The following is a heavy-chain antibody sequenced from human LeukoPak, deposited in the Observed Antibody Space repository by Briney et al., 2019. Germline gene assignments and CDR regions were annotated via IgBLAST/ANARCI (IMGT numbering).Heavy chain of an antibody. V-gene: IGHV3-23*01. CDR2: ISGSGGST. D-gene: IGHD3-22*01. CDR3: AKSYDSSGYYRSYFDY. Sequence: GGSLRLSCAASGFTFSSYAMSWVRQAPGKGLGWVSAISGSGGSTYYADSAKGRFTISRDNSKNTLYLQINSLRAEDTAVYYCAKSYDSSGYYRSYFDYWGQGTLVTVSS. CDR1: GFTFSSYA. J-gene: IGHJ4*02.